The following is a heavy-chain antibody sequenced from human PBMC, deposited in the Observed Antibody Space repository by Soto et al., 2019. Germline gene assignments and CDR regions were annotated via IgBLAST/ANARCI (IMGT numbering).Heavy chain of an antibody. CDR3: VRDFSSRDGDNYGGWFGT. D-gene: IGHD5-12*01. CDR2: ISYVGTNK. V-gene: IGHV3-30*03. CDR1: GFSFSSFA. J-gene: IGHJ5*02. Sequence: LRLSCAASGFSFSSFAMHWVRQAPGKGPEWVAVISYVGTNKYYADSVKGRFTISRDNSENTLYLQMNSLRPEDTALYYCVRDFSSRDGDNYGGWFGTWGQGSLVTVSS.